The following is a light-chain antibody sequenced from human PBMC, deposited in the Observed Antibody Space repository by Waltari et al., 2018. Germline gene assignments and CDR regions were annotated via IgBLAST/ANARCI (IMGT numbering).Light chain of an antibody. CDR1: SSSIGAGYA. CDR2: GNI. CDR3: QSYDSSLSVWL. Sequence: QSVLTQPPSVSGAPGQRLTISCTGSSSSIGAGYAVHWYQQLPGTAPKLLRYGNINRPSGVPDRFSGSKSGTSASLAITGLQAEDEADYYCQSYDSSLSVWLFGGGTRLTVL. J-gene: IGLJ3*02. V-gene: IGLV1-40*01.